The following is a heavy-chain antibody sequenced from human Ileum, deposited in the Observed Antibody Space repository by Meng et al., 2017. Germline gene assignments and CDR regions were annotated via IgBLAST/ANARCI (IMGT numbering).Heavy chain of an antibody. CDR2: IYYSRGT. V-gene: IGHV4-31*01. J-gene: IGHJ4*02. D-gene: IGHD4-17*01. Sequence: VHLPDSGLGLVQPPQPLPLTCTASGGPTSSGAYSGAWIPRHPGQCLGWIRYIYYSRGTYCNPSYKSQVTISVDTSKKQFTLKLSSVTAADTAVYYCARVKPPGPPYGGYACVFDYWGQGTLVTVSS. CDR3: ARVKPPGPPYGGYACVFDY. CDR1: GGPTSSGAYS.